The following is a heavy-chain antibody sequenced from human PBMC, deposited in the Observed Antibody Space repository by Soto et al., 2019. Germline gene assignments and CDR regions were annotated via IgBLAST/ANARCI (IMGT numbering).Heavy chain of an antibody. CDR2: TIPVFNTA. CDR1: GGTLSDHG. J-gene: IGHJ3*02. D-gene: IGHD3-10*01. Sequence: QVQLEQSGAEVKKPGSSVKVSCKASGGTLSDHGVAWLRQAPGQGLEWMGGTIPVFNTAKYAQKFQGRVTVTSDKFTIISYMELSSLISEDTAFYFCARGVYGAGNYFTGPSAFDIWGQGTMVIVSS. V-gene: IGHV1-69*06. CDR3: ARGVYGAGNYFTGPSAFDI.